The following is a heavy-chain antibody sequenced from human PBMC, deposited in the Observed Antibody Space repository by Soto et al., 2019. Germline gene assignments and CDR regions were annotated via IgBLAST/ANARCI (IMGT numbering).Heavy chain of an antibody. J-gene: IGHJ4*02. CDR3: ARFSGSYTRGLDY. V-gene: IGHV3-72*01. CDR1: RFTFSDHY. CDR2: SRNKANSYST. D-gene: IGHD1-26*01. Sequence: EVQLVESGGGLVQPGGSLRLSCAASRFTFSDHYMDWVRQAPGKGLEWVGRSRNKANSYSTEYAASVKGRFTISRDESKNSLYLQMNSLKTEDTAVYYCARFSGSYTRGLDYWGQGTLVTVSS.